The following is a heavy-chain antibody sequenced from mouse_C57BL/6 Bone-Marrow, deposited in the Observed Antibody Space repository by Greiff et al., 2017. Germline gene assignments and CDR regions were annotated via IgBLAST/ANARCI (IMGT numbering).Heavy chain of an antibody. CDR1: GFNIKDDY. CDR2: IDPENGDT. J-gene: IGHJ3*01. CDR3: TTLDYYGSEAWFAY. V-gene: IGHV14-4*01. Sequence: VQLQQSGAELVRPGASVKLSCTASGFNIKDDYMHWVKQRPEQGLEWIGWIDPENGDTEYASKFQGKATITADTSSNTAYLLLSSLTSEDTAVYYCTTLDYYGSEAWFAYWGQGTLVTVSA. D-gene: IGHD1-1*01.